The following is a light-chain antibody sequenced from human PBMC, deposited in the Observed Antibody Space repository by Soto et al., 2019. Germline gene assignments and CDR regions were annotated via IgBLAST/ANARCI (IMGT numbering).Light chain of an antibody. Sequence: AIQLTQSPSSLSASVGDRVSITCRASQGIRNDLGWYQHKPGKAPKLLIHGASSLQSGVPSRFSGSASGTEFTLTISSLQPEDLASYYCLQDHSYPWTFGQGIKVEI. CDR3: LQDHSYPWT. CDR2: GAS. CDR1: QGIRND. J-gene: IGKJ1*01. V-gene: IGKV1-6*01.